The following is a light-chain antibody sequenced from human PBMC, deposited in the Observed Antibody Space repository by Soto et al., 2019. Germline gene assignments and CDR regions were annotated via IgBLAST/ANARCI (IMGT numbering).Light chain of an antibody. CDR1: QSISSW. CDR2: DAS. V-gene: IGKV1-5*01. Sequence: DIQMTQSPSTLSASVGDRVTITCRASQSISSWLAWYQQKPGKAPKLLIYDASSLESGVPSRFSGSGSGTEFTLTISSLQPDDFPTYYCQQYNSYSTFGPGTKVDIK. J-gene: IGKJ3*01. CDR3: QQYNSYST.